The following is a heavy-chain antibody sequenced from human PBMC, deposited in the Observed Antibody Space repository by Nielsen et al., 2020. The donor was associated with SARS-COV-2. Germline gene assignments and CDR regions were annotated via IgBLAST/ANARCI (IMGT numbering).Heavy chain of an antibody. D-gene: IGHD3-10*01. CDR2: IYYSGST. CDR3: ARVYYYGSGSPLFDY. V-gene: IGHV4-30-4*01. CDR1: GGSISSSSYY. Sequence: SETLSLTCTVSGGSISSSSYYWSWIRQPPGKGLEWIGYIYYSGSTYYNPSLKSRVTMSVDTSKNQFSLKLSSVTAADTAVYYCARVYYYGSGSPLFDYWGQGTLVTVSS. J-gene: IGHJ4*02.